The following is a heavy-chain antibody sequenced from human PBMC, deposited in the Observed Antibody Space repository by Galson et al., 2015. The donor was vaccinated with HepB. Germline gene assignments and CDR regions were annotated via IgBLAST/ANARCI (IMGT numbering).Heavy chain of an antibody. V-gene: IGHV1-24*01. CDR1: GYSRIELS. CDR3: ATVDTWGGFDY. J-gene: IGHJ4*02. CDR2: FDPEDGEK. D-gene: IGHD3-16*01. Sequence: SVKVSCEVSGYSRIELSMHWVRQAPGNGLVWIGGFDPEDGEKIYAQKFQGRVTMTEDTSTDTAYMELSSLRSEDTAVYYCATVDTWGGFDYWGQGTLVTVSS.